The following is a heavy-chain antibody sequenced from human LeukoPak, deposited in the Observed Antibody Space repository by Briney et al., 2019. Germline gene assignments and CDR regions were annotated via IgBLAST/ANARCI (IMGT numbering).Heavy chain of an antibody. V-gene: IGHV4-59*01. Sequence: SETLSLTCTVSGGSISSYYWSWIRQPPGKGLEWIGYIYYSGSTNYNPSLKSRVTISVDTSKNQFSLKLSSVTAADTGMYYCARGLAAAANFDYWGQGTLVTVSS. CDR3: ARGLAAAANFDY. CDR2: IYYSGST. CDR1: GGSISSYY. D-gene: IGHD6-13*01. J-gene: IGHJ4*02.